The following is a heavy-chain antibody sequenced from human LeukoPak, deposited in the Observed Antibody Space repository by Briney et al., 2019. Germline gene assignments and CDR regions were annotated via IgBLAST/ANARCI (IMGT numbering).Heavy chain of an antibody. CDR2: IYYSGST. D-gene: IGHD2-15*01. J-gene: IGHJ6*02. V-gene: IGHV4-34*09. Sequence: SETLSLTCAVYGGSFSGYYWSWIRQPPGKGLEWIGYIYYSGSTHYNPSLKSRITISVDTSKNQFSLKVTSVTAADTAVYYYARDRVVAATYYYGMDVWGQGTTVTVSS. CDR1: GGSFSGYY. CDR3: ARDRVVAATYYYGMDV.